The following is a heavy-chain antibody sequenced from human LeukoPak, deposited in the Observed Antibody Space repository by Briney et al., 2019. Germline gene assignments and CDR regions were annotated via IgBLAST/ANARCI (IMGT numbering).Heavy chain of an antibody. V-gene: IGHV3-30*18. CDR1: GFTFSSYG. D-gene: IGHD3-22*01. Sequence: PGGSLRLSCAASGFTFSSYGMHWVRQAPGKGLEWVAVISYDGSYKYYADSVKGRFTISRDNSKNTLYLQMNSLRAEDTAVYYCAKRRDYYDSSGYSRFDSWGQGTLVTVSS. J-gene: IGHJ4*02. CDR3: AKRRDYYDSSGYSRFDS. CDR2: ISYDGSYK.